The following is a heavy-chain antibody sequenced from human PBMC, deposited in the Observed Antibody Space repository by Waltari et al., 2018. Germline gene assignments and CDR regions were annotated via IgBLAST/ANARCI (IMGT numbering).Heavy chain of an antibody. CDR1: GFTFSSYW. Sequence: EVQLVESGGGLVQPGGSLRLSCAASGFTFSSYWMSWVRQAPGKGLEWVANIKQDGSEKYYVDSVKGRVTISRDNAKNSLYLQMNSLRAEDTAVYYCARAGGDWRDAFDIWGQGTMVTVSS. D-gene: IGHD2-21*01. CDR3: ARAGGDWRDAFDI. CDR2: IKQDGSEK. V-gene: IGHV3-7*01. J-gene: IGHJ3*02.